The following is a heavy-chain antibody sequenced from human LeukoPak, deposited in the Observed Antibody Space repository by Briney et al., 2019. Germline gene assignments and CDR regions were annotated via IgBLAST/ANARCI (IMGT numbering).Heavy chain of an antibody. CDR1: GIIFSNNA. D-gene: IGHD1-26*01. CDR2: ISSSSNTV. Sequence: GKSLRLSCEASGIIFSNNAMHWVRQAPGKGLEWVSYISSSSNTVYYADSVKGRLTVSRDNANNSLYVQMTNLRAEDTAVYYCAKRAMGATSFDYWGQGTLVTVSS. CDR3: AKRAMGATSFDY. V-gene: IGHV3-48*04. J-gene: IGHJ4*02.